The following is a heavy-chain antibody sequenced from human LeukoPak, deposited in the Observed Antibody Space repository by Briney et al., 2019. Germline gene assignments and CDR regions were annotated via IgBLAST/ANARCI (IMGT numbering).Heavy chain of an antibody. CDR1: GFTFSSYA. D-gene: IGHD1-26*01. CDR3: ARREGHFDY. CDR2: ISYDGSNK. J-gene: IGHJ4*02. V-gene: IGHV3-30-3*01. Sequence: PGRSLRLSCAASGFTFSSYAMHWVRQAPGKGLEWVAVISYDGSNKYYADSVKGRFTISRDNSKNTLYLQMNSLRAEDTAVYYCARREGHFDYWGQGTLVTVSS.